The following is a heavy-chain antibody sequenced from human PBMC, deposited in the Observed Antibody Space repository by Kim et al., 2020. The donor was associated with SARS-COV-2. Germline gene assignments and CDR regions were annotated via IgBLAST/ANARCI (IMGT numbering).Heavy chain of an antibody. CDR2: ISGSGIST. V-gene: IGHV3-23*01. Sequence: GGSLRLSCAASGFTFSSYAMNWVRQAPGKGLEWVSAISGSGISTYYADSVKGRFTISRDNSKNTLYLQMNSLRAEDTAVYYCAKAGAYNILTGYLSYFDYWGQGTLVTVSS. J-gene: IGHJ4*02. CDR3: AKAGAYNILTGYLSYFDY. CDR1: GFTFSSYA. D-gene: IGHD3-9*01.